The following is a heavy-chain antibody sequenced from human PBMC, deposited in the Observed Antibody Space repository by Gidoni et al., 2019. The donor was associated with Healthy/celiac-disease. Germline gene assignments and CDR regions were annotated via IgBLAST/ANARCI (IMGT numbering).Heavy chain of an antibody. CDR3: ARGGGARDAFDI. CDR1: GGSISSYY. V-gene: IGHV4-59*01. Sequence: QVQLQESGPGLVKPSETLSLTCTVPGGSISSYYWSWIRQPPGKGLEWIGYIYYSGSTNYNPSLKSRVTISVDTSKNQFSLKLSSVTAADTAVYYCARGGGARDAFDIWGQGTMVTVSS. J-gene: IGHJ3*02. D-gene: IGHD3-10*01. CDR2: IYYSGST.